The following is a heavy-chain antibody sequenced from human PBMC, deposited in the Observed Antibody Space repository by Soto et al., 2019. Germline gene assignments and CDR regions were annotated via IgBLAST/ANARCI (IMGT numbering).Heavy chain of an antibody. CDR3: AKDLRRADYGDYLPHWLDV. CDR2: MSGSGGST. D-gene: IGHD4-17*01. CDR1: GFTFSSYA. V-gene: IGHV3-23*01. J-gene: IGHJ6*02. Sequence: EVQLLESGGGLVQPGGSLRLSCAASGFTFSSYAMIWVRQAPGQGLEWVSAMSGSGGSTYYADSVKGRFTISRDNSKNTLYLQMNSLRAEDTAVYYCAKDLRRADYGDYLPHWLDVWGQGTTVTVSS.